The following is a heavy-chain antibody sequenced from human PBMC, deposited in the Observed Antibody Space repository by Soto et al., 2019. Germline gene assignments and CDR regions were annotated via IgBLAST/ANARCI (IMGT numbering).Heavy chain of an antibody. CDR3: ARDSDDESWSGYTNYGMDV. J-gene: IGHJ6*02. D-gene: IGHD3-3*01. CDR1: GFTFSSYS. CDR2: ICSSSSYK. V-gene: IGHV3-21*01. Sequence: EVQLVESGGGLVKPGGSLRLSCAASGFTFSSYSMNWVRQAPGKGLEWVSAICSSSSYKYYADSVKGRFTISRDNANNSQYLQMNSMRAEDAAVYYGARDSDDESWSGYTNYGMDVWGQGTTVTVSS.